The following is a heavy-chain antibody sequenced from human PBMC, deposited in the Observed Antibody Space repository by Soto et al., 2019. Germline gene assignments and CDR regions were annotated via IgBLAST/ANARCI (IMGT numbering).Heavy chain of an antibody. CDR2: IIPIFGTA. V-gene: IGHV1-69*01. CDR3: ARSLTFWSGYFEGGFDY. D-gene: IGHD3-3*01. CDR1: GGTFSSYA. Sequence: QVQLVQSGAEVKKPGSSVKVSCKASGGTFSSYAISWVRQAPGQGLEWMGGIIPIFGTANYAQKFQGRVTITADEATRTADMVLSCLRSEDTAVYYCARSLTFWSGYFEGGFDYWGQGTLVTVSS. J-gene: IGHJ4*02.